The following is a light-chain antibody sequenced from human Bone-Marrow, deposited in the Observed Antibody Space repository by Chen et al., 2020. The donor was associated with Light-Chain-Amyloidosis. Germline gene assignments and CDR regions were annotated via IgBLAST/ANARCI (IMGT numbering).Light chain of an antibody. CDR2: DVS. Sequence: QSALTQPASVSGSPGQSITISCTGTSSDIGDYNYVSWYQQHPGEAPKLMIYDVSNRPSGVSDRFSGSKSGVTASLTISGLQAEDEADYFCSSYTSSSTRVFGGGTKLTVL. J-gene: IGLJ3*02. CDR1: SSDIGDYNY. V-gene: IGLV2-14*01. CDR3: SSYTSSSTRV.